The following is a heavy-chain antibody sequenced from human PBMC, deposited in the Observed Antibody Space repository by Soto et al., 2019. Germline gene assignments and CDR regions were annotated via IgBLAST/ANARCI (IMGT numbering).Heavy chain of an antibody. Sequence: QVQLVQSGAEVKKPGASVKVSCKASGYTFTSYGISWVRQAPGQGLEWLGWTSAYNGNANYAQKLQGRVTMTTDTSTGTAYLELRSLRSDDTAVYFCARLQRYCTSASCSQFYFDFWGQGTLVTVSS. V-gene: IGHV1-18*01. J-gene: IGHJ4*02. CDR1: GYTFTSYG. CDR3: ARLQRYCTSASCSQFYFDF. D-gene: IGHD2-2*01. CDR2: TSAYNGNA.